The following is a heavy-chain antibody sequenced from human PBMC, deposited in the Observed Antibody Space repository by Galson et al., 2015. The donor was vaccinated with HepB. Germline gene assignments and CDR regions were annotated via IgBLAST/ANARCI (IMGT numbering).Heavy chain of an antibody. D-gene: IGHD3-22*01. CDR2: TYYRSRWHN. V-gene: IGHV6-1*01. CDR3: ARIRDYYDSSGYYSRAFDI. CDR1: GDSVSSNSAA. J-gene: IGHJ3*02. Sequence: CAISGDSVSSNSAAWNWIRQSPSRGLEWLGRTYYRSRWHNDYAVSVKGRITISPDTSKNQFSLQLNSVTPEDTAVYYCARIRDYYDSSGYYSRAFDIWGQGTMVTVSS.